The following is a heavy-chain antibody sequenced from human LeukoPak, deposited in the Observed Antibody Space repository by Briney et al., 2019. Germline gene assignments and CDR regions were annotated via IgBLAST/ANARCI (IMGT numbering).Heavy chain of an antibody. CDR2: FDPEDSET. CDR3: ATDGTYCSGGSCYLAMGHHDAFDI. V-gene: IGHV1-24*01. D-gene: IGHD2-15*01. J-gene: IGHJ3*02. Sequence: ASVKVSSNVSGYTLTELSMHWVRQAPGKGPHRIGGFDPEDSETIYAQKFQGRVTMTEDTSTDTAYMELSSLRSEDTAVYYCATDGTYCSGGSCYLAMGHHDAFDIWGQGTMVTVSS. CDR1: GYTLTELS.